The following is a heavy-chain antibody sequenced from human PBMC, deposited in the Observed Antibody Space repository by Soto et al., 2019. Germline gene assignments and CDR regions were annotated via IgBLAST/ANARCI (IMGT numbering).Heavy chain of an antibody. J-gene: IGHJ3*01. CDR3: VKDCVKFGTNDCLDD. CDR1: GFAFDDYA. V-gene: IGHV3-9*01. D-gene: IGHD2-8*01. Sequence: EVQLLESGGGLVQPGRSLRVSCAASGFAFDDYAMHWVRQGPGQGLEWVSSISWNSKNIVYGDSVKGRFTIFRDNAKNAQYLKMDSLTAEETALYYCVKDCVKFGTNDCLDDWGQGTLVTVSS. CDR2: ISWNSKNI.